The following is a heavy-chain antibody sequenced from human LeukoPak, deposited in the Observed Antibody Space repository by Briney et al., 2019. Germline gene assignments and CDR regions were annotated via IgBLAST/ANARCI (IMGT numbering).Heavy chain of an antibody. J-gene: IGHJ6*02. Sequence: PSETLSLTCTVSGGSISSSSYYWGWIRQPLGKGLEWIGSIYYSGSTYYNPSLKSRVTISVDTSKNQFSLKLSSVTAADTAVYYCARLGYSSSWDYYYYGMDVWGQGTTVTVSS. CDR3: ARLGYSSSWDYYYYGMDV. V-gene: IGHV4-39*01. CDR1: GGSISSSSYY. CDR2: IYYSGST. D-gene: IGHD6-13*01.